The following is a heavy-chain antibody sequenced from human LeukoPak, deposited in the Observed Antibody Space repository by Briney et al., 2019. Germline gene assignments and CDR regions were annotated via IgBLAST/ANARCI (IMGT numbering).Heavy chain of an antibody. D-gene: IGHD2-2*01. CDR1: GFSFDTHW. J-gene: IGHJ4*02. Sequence: GGSLRLSCAASGFSFDTHWMNWVRQFPGGGLEWVANIKPDGSAEHYVDSVKGRFTISRDNVKNLVYLQLNSLRTEDTAVYYGSGRSGFSSIYWGQGTLVTVSS. CDR2: IKPDGSAE. V-gene: IGHV3-7*01. CDR3: SGRSGFSSIY.